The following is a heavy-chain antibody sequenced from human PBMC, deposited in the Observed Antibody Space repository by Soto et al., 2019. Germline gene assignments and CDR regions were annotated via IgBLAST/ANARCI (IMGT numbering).Heavy chain of an antibody. D-gene: IGHD3-16*02. V-gene: IGHV4-59*01. CDR2: IYYSDSI. J-gene: IGHJ4*02. CDR3: ARYFDTFGGVIAGPRGGYFDY. CDR1: GGSIGSYY. Sequence: PSETLSLTCTVSGGSIGSYYWSWIRQPPGKGLEWIGYIYYSDSINYDPSLKSRVIISDDTSKNQFSLRLSSVTAADTAVYYCARYFDTFGGVIAGPRGGYFDYWGQGTLVTVSS.